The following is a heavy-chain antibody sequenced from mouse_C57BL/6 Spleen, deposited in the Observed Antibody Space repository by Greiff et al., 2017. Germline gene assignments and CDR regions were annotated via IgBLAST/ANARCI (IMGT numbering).Heavy chain of an antibody. Sequence: QVQLQQSGAELVRPGASVTLSCKASGYTFTDYEMHWVKQTPVHGLEWIGAIDPETGGTAYNQKFKGKAILTADKSSSTAYMELRSLTSEDSAVYDCTKGTKDSSGYFDYWGQGTTLTVSS. CDR1: GYTFTDYE. D-gene: IGHD3-2*02. CDR2: IDPETGGT. J-gene: IGHJ2*01. CDR3: TKGTKDSSGYFDY. V-gene: IGHV1-15*01.